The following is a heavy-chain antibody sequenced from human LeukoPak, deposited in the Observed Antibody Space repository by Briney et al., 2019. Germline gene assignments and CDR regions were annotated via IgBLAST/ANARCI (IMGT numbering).Heavy chain of an antibody. CDR3: ARELVAAAGKVGDYYYYYMDV. Sequence: GASVKVSCKASGYTFTGYYMHWVRQAPGQGLEWMGWINPNSGGTNYAQKFQGRVTMTRDTSISTAYMELSRLRSDDTAVYYCARELVAAAGKVGDYYYYYMDVWGKGTTVTVSS. CDR1: GYTFTGYY. V-gene: IGHV1-2*02. CDR2: INPNSGGT. J-gene: IGHJ6*03. D-gene: IGHD6-13*01.